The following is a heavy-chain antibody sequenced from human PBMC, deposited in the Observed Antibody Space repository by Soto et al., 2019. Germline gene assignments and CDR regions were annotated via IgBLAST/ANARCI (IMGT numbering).Heavy chain of an antibody. CDR3: ARDNSYHSGGAKGWYFDL. V-gene: IGHV1-46*01. CDR2: INPSGDFT. J-gene: IGHJ2*01. CDR1: GYTITRHW. Sequence: QVQLVQSGAEVKTPGASVKVSCKASGYTITRHWMHWVRQAPGQGLEWMGVINPSGDFTIYAQSFQGAPTVTKDTSTSTVYMQLNSLSSEDTAVYYCARDNSYHSGGAKGWYFDLCGRGTLVLVSS. D-gene: IGHD3-22*01.